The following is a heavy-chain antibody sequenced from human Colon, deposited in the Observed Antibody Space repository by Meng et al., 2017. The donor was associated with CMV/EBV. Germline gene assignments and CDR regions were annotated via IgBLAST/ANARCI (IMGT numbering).Heavy chain of an antibody. J-gene: IGHJ4*02. CDR2: INHSGST. CDR1: GWSFSGYY. CDR3: ARGLYGSGRHQIDY. Sequence: QVQVQQWGAGLFKASETLPLTCAVYGWSFSGYYWSWIRQPPGKGLEWIGEINHSGSTNYNPSLKSRVTISVDTSKNQFSLKLSSVTAADTAVYYCARGLYGSGRHQIDYWGQGTLVTVSS. V-gene: IGHV4-34*01. D-gene: IGHD3-10*01.